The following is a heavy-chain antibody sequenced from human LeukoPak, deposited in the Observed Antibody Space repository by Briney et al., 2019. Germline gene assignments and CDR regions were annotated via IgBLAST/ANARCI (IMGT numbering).Heavy chain of an antibody. CDR1: GFTFSGYW. CDR3: ARPAIMMATIPTGAFDI. J-gene: IGHJ3*02. CDR2: IKQDGSEK. D-gene: IGHD5-24*01. Sequence: GGSLRLSCAASGFTFSGYWMSWVRLAPGKGLEWVANIKQDGSEKYYVDSVKGRFTISRDNAKNSLYLQMNSLRVEDMAVYYCARPAIMMATIPTGAFDIWGQGTMVTVSS. V-gene: IGHV3-7*01.